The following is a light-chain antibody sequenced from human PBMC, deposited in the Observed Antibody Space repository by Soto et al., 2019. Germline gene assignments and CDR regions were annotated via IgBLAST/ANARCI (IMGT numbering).Light chain of an antibody. V-gene: IGKV3-20*01. J-gene: IGKJ1*01. Sequence: ERVVTQSPATLSVSPGERAALSCRASQSVSSNLAWYQQRPGQAPRLLIYGASTRATGLPDRFSGSGSGTDFTLTISRLEPEDFAVYYCQQYGTSPWTFGQGTKVDIK. CDR1: QSVSSN. CDR2: GAS. CDR3: QQYGTSPWT.